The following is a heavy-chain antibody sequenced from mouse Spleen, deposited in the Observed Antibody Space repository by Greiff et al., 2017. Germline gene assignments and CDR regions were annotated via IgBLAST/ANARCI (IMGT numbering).Heavy chain of an antibody. CDR1: GFTFSSYA. V-gene: IGHV5-6-5*01. J-gene: IGHJ2*01. CDR3: ARGRGLYGNYENFDY. CDR2: ISSGGST. Sequence: DVKLVESGGGLVKPGGSLKLSCAASGFTFSSYAMSWVRQTPEKRLEWVASISSGGSTYYPDSVKGRFTISRDNARNILYLQMSSLRSEDTAMYYCARGRGLYGNYENFDYWGQGTTLTVSS. D-gene: IGHD2-1*01.